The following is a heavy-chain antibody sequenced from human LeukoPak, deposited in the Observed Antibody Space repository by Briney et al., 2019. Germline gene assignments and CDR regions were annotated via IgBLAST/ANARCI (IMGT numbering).Heavy chain of an antibody. Sequence: SVKVSCKASGGTFSSYAISWVRQAPGQGLEWMGGIIPIFGTANYAQKFQGRVTITADESTSTAYMELSSLRSEDTAVYYCARDRLEYSSSSDAFDIWGQGTMVTVSS. CDR3: ARDRLEYSSSSDAFDI. CDR1: GGTFSSYA. J-gene: IGHJ3*02. CDR2: IIPIFGTA. V-gene: IGHV1-69*13. D-gene: IGHD6-6*01.